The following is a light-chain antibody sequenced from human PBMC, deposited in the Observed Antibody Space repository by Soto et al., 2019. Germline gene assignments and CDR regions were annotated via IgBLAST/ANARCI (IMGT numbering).Light chain of an antibody. Sequence: QSALTQPASVSGSPGQSITISCTGTSSDVGSYNLVSWYQQHPGKAPKLMIYEGSKRPSGVSNRFSGSKSGNTASLTISGLQAEDEADYYCCSYAAGSTFVFGGGTKVTVL. V-gene: IGLV2-23*03. CDR1: SSDVGSYNL. J-gene: IGLJ3*02. CDR3: CSYAAGSTFV. CDR2: EGS.